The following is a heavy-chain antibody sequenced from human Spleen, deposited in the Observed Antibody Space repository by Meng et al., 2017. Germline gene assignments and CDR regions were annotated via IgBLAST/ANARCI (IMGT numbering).Heavy chain of an antibody. CDR2: INPNSGGT. D-gene: IGHD3-10*01. V-gene: IGHV1-2*06. CDR1: GYTFTAYY. CDR3: ARGTPGRSYSDY. J-gene: IGHJ4*02. Sequence: QVQLVQSGAEVKKPGASVQVSCKASGYTFTAYYIQWVRQAPGQGLEWMGRINPNSGGTNYAQKFQGRVTMTRDTHTSTDFMELRSLRSDDTAVYYCARGTPGRSYSDYWGQGTLVTVSS.